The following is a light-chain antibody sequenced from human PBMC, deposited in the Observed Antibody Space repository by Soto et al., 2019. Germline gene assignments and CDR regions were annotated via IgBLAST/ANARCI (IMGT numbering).Light chain of an antibody. Sequence: QSVLTQPPSASGSPGQSVTISCTGTSSDVGLYNFVSWYQQHPGKAPKLMIFEVSKRPSGVPDRFSGSKSDNTASLTVSGLQAEDEADYYCASYAGTTWVFGGGTKVTVL. CDR1: SSDVGLYNF. J-gene: IGLJ3*02. CDR2: EVS. V-gene: IGLV2-8*01. CDR3: ASYAGTTWV.